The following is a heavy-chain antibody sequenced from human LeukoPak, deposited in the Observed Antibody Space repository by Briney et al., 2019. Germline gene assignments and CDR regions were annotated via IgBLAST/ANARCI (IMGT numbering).Heavy chain of an antibody. V-gene: IGHV1-46*01. D-gene: IGHD1-26*01. CDR2: INPSGGST. J-gene: IGHJ3*02. CDR1: GYTFTSYY. Sequence: GASVKVSCKASGYTFTSYYMHWVRQAPGQGLEWMGIINPSGGSTSYAQKFQGRVTMTRDMSTSTVYMELSSLRSEDTAVYYCARVPQTPYSGSYSNAFDIWGQGTMVTVSS. CDR3: ARVPQTPYSGSYSNAFDI.